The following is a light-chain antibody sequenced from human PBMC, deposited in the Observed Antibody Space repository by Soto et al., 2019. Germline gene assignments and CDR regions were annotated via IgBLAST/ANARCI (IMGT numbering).Light chain of an antibody. CDR1: ISNIGSIP. CDR2: TNN. CDR3: GSSDSSRSAYV. Sequence: VLTQPPSWSATPGPVGTISSSGSISNIGSIPVYWHQQLPGTGPNLLIYTNNQRPSGIPVRFSVCKSGTSATLGITGFQTGDEADYYCGSSDSSRSAYVFGTGPKVTVL. V-gene: IGLV1-51*02. J-gene: IGLJ1*01.